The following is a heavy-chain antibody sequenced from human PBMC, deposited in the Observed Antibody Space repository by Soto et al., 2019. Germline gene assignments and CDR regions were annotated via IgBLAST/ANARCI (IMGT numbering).Heavy chain of an antibody. J-gene: IGHJ4*02. CDR2: IYHSGST. CDR3: ARQQPPANYYASRTYNIFPGEFDY. Sequence: QVPLQESGPGLVKPSQTLSLTCTVSGGAISSGGYYWSWIRQHPGKGLEWIGYIYHSGSTYYNPSLKSRVTLSVDTSKNQFSLELSSVTAADTAVYYCARQQPPANYYASRTYNIFPGEFDYWGQGTPVTVSS. V-gene: IGHV4-31*03. D-gene: IGHD3-10*01. CDR1: GGAISSGGYY.